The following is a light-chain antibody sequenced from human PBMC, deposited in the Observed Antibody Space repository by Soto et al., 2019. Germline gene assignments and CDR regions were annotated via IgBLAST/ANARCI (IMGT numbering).Light chain of an antibody. CDR1: SSDVGSYNL. CDR2: EGS. CDR3: CSYAGSRHWV. V-gene: IGLV2-23*01. Sequence: QSALTQPASVSGSPGQSITISCTGTSSDVGSYNLVSWYQQHPGKAPKLMIYEGSKRPSGVSNRFSGSKSGNTASLTISGFQAEDEADYYCCSYAGSRHWVFGGGTKLTVL. J-gene: IGLJ3*02.